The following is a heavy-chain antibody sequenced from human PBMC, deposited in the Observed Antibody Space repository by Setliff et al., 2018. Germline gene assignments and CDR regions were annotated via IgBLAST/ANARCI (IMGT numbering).Heavy chain of an antibody. V-gene: IGHV4-59*04. CDR3: ATTGTYRYFDY. Sequence: SETLSLTCAASGGTFSYYYWAWIRQPPGKGLEWIGNVYYSGMTYSNPSLESRVTMSVETSKNQFSLKLNSVTAADTAVYYCATTGTYRYFDYWGQGILVTVSS. J-gene: IGHJ4*02. D-gene: IGHD1-1*01. CDR1: GGTFSYYY. CDR2: VYYSGMT.